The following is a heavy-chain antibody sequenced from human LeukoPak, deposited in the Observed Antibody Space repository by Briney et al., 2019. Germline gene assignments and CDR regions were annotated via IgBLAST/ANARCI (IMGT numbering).Heavy chain of an antibody. CDR1: GFTFSSYE. D-gene: IGHD1-26*01. Sequence: PGGSLRLSCAASGFTFSSYEMNWVRQAPGKGLEWVSYISSSGSTIYYADSVKGRFTISRDNAKNSLYLQMNSLRAEDTAVYYCAGFWGELRYWGQGTLVTVSS. CDR3: AGFWGELRY. CDR2: ISSSGSTI. V-gene: IGHV3-48*03. J-gene: IGHJ4*02.